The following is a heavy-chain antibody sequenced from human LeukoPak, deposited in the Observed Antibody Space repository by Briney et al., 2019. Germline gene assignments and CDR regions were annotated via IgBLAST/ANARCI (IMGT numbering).Heavy chain of an antibody. CDR2: INPSGCST. D-gene: IGHD6-13*01. Sequence: GASVKVSCKASGYTFTSYYMHWVRQAPGQGLEWMGIINPSGCSTSYAQKFQGRVTMTRDTSTSTVYMELSSLRSEDTAGYYCARTLSRQQPPSEYWGQGTLVTVSS. V-gene: IGHV1-46*01. J-gene: IGHJ4*02. CDR1: GYTFTSYY. CDR3: ARTLSRQQPPSEY.